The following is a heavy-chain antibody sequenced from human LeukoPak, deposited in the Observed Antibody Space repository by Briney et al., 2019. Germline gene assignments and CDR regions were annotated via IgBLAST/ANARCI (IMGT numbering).Heavy chain of an antibody. J-gene: IGHJ4*02. CDR2: IYYSGST. Sequence: SQTLSLTCTTSGDSISSGDYYWSWIRRPPGKGLEWIGYIYYSGSTYYNPSLKSRVTVSVDTSKNQFSLKLSSVTAADTAVYYCARVRWYYFDYWGQGTLVTVSS. CDR3: ARVRWYYFDY. D-gene: IGHD4-23*01. V-gene: IGHV4-30-4*01. CDR1: GDSISSGDYY.